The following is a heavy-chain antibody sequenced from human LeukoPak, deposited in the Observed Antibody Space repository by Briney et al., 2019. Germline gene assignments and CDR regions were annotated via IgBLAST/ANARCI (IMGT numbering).Heavy chain of an antibody. CDR1: GFTFSSYW. Sequence: GGSLRLXCAASGFTFSSYWMHWVRQAPGKGLECVSRINSDGSRTCYADSVKGRFTISRDNAKNTLYLQMNSLRAEDTAVNYCASAGGVRFSNWFDPWGQGTLVTVSS. CDR2: INSDGSRT. D-gene: IGHD3-3*01. CDR3: ASAGGVRFSNWFDP. J-gene: IGHJ5*02. V-gene: IGHV3-74*01.